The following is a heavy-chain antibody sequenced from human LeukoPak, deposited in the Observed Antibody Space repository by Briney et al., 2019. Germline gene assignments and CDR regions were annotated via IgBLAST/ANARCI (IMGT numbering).Heavy chain of an antibody. CDR2: IYTSGST. J-gene: IGHJ4*02. D-gene: IGHD4-17*01. V-gene: IGHV4-61*02. CDR1: GGSISSGTYY. CDR3: ARDWNDYGDHVGSFDY. Sequence: SETLSLTCIVSGGSISSGTYYWSWIRQPAGKGLEWIGRIYTSGSTNYNPSLKSRVTISVDTSKNQFSLKLSSVTAADTAVYYCARDWNDYGDHVGSFDYWGQGTLVTVSS.